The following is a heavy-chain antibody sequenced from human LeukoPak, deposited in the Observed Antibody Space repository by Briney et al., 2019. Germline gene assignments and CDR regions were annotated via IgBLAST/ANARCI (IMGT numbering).Heavy chain of an antibody. D-gene: IGHD3-16*01. CDR1: GFTFSNYA. Sequence: GGSLRLSCAASGFTFSNYAMHWVRQAPGKGLEWVAAISFDGSKKYYADSAKGQFTISRDNSKSTLYLQMNSPRAEDTALYYCVRSRATSGGYYFAYWGQGALVTVSS. J-gene: IGHJ4*02. CDR3: VRSRATSGGYYFAY. CDR2: ISFDGSKK. V-gene: IGHV3-30*04.